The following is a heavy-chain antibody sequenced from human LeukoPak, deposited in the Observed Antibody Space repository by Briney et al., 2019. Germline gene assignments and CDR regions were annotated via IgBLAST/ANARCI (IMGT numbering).Heavy chain of an antibody. J-gene: IGHJ4*02. V-gene: IGHV3-30*18. D-gene: IGHD3-22*01. Sequence: GRSLRLSCAASGFTFKSYGTHWVRQAPGKGLEWVAVISYDGSNKYYADSVKGRFTISRDNSKNTLYLQMNSLRAEDTAVFYCAKDYYDSSGYSHYFDYWGQGTLVTVSS. CDR2: ISYDGSNK. CDR3: AKDYYDSSGYSHYFDY. CDR1: GFTFKSYG.